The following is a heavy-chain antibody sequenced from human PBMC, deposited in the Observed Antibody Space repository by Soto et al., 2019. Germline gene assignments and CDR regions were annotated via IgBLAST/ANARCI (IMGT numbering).Heavy chain of an antibody. Sequence: LETLSLTCTVSGGSVSNYYWIWIRQPPGKGLEWIGYMYHSGSSNYNPSLKRRVTMSVDTSKNQFSLTLNSVTAADTATYYCARGGISHWAYFYYMDVWDRGTTVTVSS. CDR2: MYHSGSS. D-gene: IGHD2-21*01. CDR1: GGSVSNYY. CDR3: ARGGISHWAYFYYMDV. J-gene: IGHJ6*03. V-gene: IGHV4-59*02.